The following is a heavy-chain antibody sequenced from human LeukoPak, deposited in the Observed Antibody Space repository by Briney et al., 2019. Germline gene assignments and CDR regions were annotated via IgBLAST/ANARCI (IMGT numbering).Heavy chain of an antibody. CDR1: KFIFSDYY. D-gene: IGHD7-27*01. Sequence: GESLKISCAASKFIFSDYYMSWIRQAPGKGLEWVSYISGSGDTIYYADSVKGRFTITRDNAKNSLYLQMSSLRAEDTAVYYCARAWGSADYWGQGTLVTVSS. CDR2: ISGSGDTI. CDR3: ARAWGSADY. J-gene: IGHJ4*02. V-gene: IGHV3-11*01.